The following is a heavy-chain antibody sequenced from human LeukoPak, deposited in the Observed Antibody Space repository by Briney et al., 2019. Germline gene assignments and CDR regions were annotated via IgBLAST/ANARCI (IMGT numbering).Heavy chain of an antibody. Sequence: SETLSLTCTVSGGSISSYYWSWIRQPPGKGLEWIGYIYYSGSTNYNPSLKSRVTISVDTSKNQFSLKLSSVTAADTAVYYCARSGGSITMMGEAPSYYGMDVWGQGTTVTVSS. CDR3: ARSGGSITMMGEAPSYYGMDV. V-gene: IGHV4-59*01. CDR1: GGSISSYY. CDR2: IYYSGST. D-gene: IGHD3-22*01. J-gene: IGHJ6*02.